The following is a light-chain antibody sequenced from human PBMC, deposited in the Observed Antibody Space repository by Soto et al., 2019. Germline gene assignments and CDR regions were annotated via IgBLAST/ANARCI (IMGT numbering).Light chain of an antibody. CDR1: QSVTSNY. Sequence: EIVLTQSPGTLSLSPGERATLSCRASQSVTSNYLAWYQQKPGQAPRLLFYDTSTRATGIADRFSGSGSGKDFTLTISRLEPEDFAVYYCQQYGSSSITFGQGTRLEIK. CDR3: QQYGSSSIT. CDR2: DTS. V-gene: IGKV3-20*01. J-gene: IGKJ5*01.